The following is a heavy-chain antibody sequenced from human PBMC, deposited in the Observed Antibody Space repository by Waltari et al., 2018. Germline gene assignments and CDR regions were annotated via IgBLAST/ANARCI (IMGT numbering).Heavy chain of an antibody. CDR1: GYTFTGYY. CDR2: INPNSGGT. CDR3: ARDRSSSGWYGYYYYGMDV. D-gene: IGHD6-19*01. V-gene: IGHV1-2*02. J-gene: IGHJ6*02. Sequence: QVQLVQSGAEVKKPGASVKVSCKASGYTFTGYYMHWVRQAPGPGLEWMGWINPNSGGTNYAQKFQGRVTMTRDTSISTAYMELSRLRSDDTAVYYCARDRSSSGWYGYYYYGMDVWGQGTTVTVSS.